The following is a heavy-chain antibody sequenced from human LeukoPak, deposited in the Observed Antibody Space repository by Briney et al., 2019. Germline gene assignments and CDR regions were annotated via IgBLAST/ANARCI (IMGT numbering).Heavy chain of an antibody. CDR2: INPNSGGT. CDR1: GYTFTGYY. J-gene: IGHJ4*02. CDR3: ARVSLDLYSNYGRSDWYYFDY. Sequence: GASVKVSCKASGYTFTGYYMHWVRQAPGQGLEWMGWINPNSGGTNYAQKFQGRVTMTRDTSISTAYMELSRLRSDDTAVYYCARVSLDLYSNYGRSDWYYFDYWGRGTLVTVSS. D-gene: IGHD4-4*01. V-gene: IGHV1-2*02.